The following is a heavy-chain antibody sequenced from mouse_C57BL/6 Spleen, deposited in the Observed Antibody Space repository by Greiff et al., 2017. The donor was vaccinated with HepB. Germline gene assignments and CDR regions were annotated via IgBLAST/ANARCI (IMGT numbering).Heavy chain of an antibody. CDR2: FYPGSGSI. V-gene: IGHV1-62-2*01. CDR3: ARHEEDYGSSWWYFDV. J-gene: IGHJ1*03. CDR1: GYTFTEYT. D-gene: IGHD1-1*01. Sequence: VQLQQPGAELVMPGASVKLSCKASGYTFTEYTIHWVKQRSGQGLEWIGWFYPGSGSIKYNEKFKDKATLTADKSSSTVYMELSRLTSEDSAVYFCARHEEDYGSSWWYFDVWGTGTTVTVSS.